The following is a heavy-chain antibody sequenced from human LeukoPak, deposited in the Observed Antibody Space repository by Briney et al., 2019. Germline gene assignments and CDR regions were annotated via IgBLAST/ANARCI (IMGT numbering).Heavy chain of an antibody. CDR1: GFTFSSYA. V-gene: IGHV3-30-3*02. J-gene: IGHJ3*02. CDR2: ISYDGSNK. CDR3: AGEFYYGSGGHSPI. D-gene: IGHD3-10*01. Sequence: GGSLRLSCAASGFTFSSYAMHWVRQAPGKGLEWVAVISYDGSNKYYADSVKGRFTISRDNSKNTLYPQMNSLRAEDTAVYYCAGEFYYGSGGHSPIWGQGTMVTVSS.